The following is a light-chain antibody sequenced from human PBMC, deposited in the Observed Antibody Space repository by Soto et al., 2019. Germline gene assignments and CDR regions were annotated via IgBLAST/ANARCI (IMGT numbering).Light chain of an antibody. J-gene: IGLJ2*01. CDR3: ESWDSSLSAVL. Sequence: QSALTQPPSVSAAPGQKVTISCSGNSSKIGNNFVSWYLQPPGTAPKVLIYDDHKRPSGIPNRFSGFKSGTSATLGITGLQTGDEADYYCESWDSSLSAVLFGGGTKVTVL. CDR2: DDH. V-gene: IGLV1-51*01. CDR1: SSKIGNNF.